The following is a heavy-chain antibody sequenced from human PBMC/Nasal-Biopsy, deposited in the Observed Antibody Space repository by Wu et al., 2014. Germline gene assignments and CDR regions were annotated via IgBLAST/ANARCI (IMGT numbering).Heavy chain of an antibody. Sequence: SCKASGYKFTKHDISWVRQAPGQGLEWMGGISVYSGETESPENLQDRVTMTTDTSTSTVYMELRSLRSDDTAVYYCARGRLVAGTLFGVVGDAFDIWGQGTVVTVSS. CDR1: GYKFTKHD. J-gene: IGHJ3*02. V-gene: IGHV1-18*01. CDR2: ISVYSGET. CDR3: ARGRLVAGTLFGVVGDAFDI. D-gene: IGHD3-3*01.